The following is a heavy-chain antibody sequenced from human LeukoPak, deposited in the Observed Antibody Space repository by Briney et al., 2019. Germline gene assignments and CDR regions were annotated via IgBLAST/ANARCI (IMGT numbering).Heavy chain of an antibody. CDR3: VRGPYCGGGNCPDAFDY. Sequence: GGSLRLSCAASGFTFSDHFMDWVRHAPGKGLEWVGRSRNKPRSYTTEYAASVKGRFIISRDDSKNSLYLQMNSLQAEDTAVYYCVRGPYCGGGNCPDAFDYWGLGTLVTVSS. J-gene: IGHJ4*02. CDR2: SRNKPRSYTT. CDR1: GFTFSDHF. V-gene: IGHV3-72*01. D-gene: IGHD2-15*01.